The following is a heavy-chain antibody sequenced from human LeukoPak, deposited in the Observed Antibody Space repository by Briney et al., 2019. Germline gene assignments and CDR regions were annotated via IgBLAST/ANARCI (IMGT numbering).Heavy chain of an antibody. CDR3: ARYLPAVDAFDI. V-gene: IGHV1-2*06. Sequence: ASVKVSCKASGYTFTGYYMHWVRQAPGQGLEWMGRINPNSGGTNYAQKVQGRVTMTRDTSISTAYMELSRLRSDDTAVYYCARYLPAVDAFDIWGQGTMVTVSS. D-gene: IGHD2-2*01. CDR1: GYTFTGYY. CDR2: INPNSGGT. J-gene: IGHJ3*02.